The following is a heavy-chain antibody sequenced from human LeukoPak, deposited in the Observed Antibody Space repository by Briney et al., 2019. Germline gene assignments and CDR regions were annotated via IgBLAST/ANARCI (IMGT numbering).Heavy chain of an antibody. Sequence: GGSLRLSCAASEFTFSSYWMHWVRQAPGKGLMWVSRINSDGTSTSYADSVKGRFTISRDNAKNTLYLQMNSLRAEDTAVYYCSLGQAHGMDVWGQGTTVTVSS. V-gene: IGHV3-74*01. J-gene: IGHJ6*02. CDR3: SLGQAHGMDV. D-gene: IGHD3-16*01. CDR1: EFTFSSYW. CDR2: INSDGTST.